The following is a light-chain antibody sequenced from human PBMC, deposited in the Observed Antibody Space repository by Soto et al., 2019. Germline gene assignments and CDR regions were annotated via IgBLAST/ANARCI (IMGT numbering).Light chain of an antibody. Sequence: QSVLTQPPSASGTPGQRVTISCSGSSSNIGSSTVNWYQQLPGTAPKLLIFANSNRPSGVPDRFSGSKSGTSASLVITGLQAEDEGDYYCQSYDSTLSARYVFGTGTKLTVL. CDR3: QSYDSTLSARYV. CDR1: SSNIGSST. CDR2: ANS. V-gene: IGLV1-40*01. J-gene: IGLJ1*01.